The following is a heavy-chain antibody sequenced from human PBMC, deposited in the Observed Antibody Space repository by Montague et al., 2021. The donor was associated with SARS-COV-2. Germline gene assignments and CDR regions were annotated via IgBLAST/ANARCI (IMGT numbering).Heavy chain of an antibody. V-gene: IGHV4-39*01. D-gene: IGHD6-13*01. Sequence: SETLSLTCTVSSDSISISSSLSYWGWIRQPPGKGLEWIGSIYRSGYTFYSPSLKSRITMSVDTSKNQFSLELASVTAADTAVHYCARRGYSNSRLDDAFDIWGQGTMVIVSS. CDR1: SDSISISSSLSY. CDR3: ARRGYSNSRLDDAFDI. J-gene: IGHJ3*02. CDR2: IYRSGYT.